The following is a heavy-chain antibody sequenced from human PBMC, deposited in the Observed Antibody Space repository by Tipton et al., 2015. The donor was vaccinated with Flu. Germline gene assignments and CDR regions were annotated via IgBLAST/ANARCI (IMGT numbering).Heavy chain of an antibody. CDR2: VIPILGTA. CDR1: GYTFTNYY. D-gene: IGHD7-27*01. Sequence: QLVQSGAEVKRPGASVRVSCKAFGYTFTNYYMHWVRQAPGQGLEWMGGVIPILGTANYAKKFQGRVTITADESTNTAYMEVTSLTSDDTGLYFCARAVELGPFDHWGQGSLVTVSS. CDR3: ARAVELGPFDH. J-gene: IGHJ5*02. V-gene: IGHV1-69*13.